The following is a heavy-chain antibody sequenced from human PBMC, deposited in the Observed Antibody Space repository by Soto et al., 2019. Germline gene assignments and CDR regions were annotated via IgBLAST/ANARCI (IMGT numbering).Heavy chain of an antibody. V-gene: IGHV1-18*04. CDR3: ARDYYDSSGYPYFDY. D-gene: IGHD3-22*01. Sequence: ASVKVSCKXSGYTFTSYGISWVRQAPGQGLEWMGWISAYNGNTNYAQKLQGRVTMTTDTSTSTAYMELRSLRSDDTAVYYCARDYYDSSGYPYFDYWGQGTLVTVSS. CDR2: ISAYNGNT. J-gene: IGHJ4*02. CDR1: GYTFTSYG.